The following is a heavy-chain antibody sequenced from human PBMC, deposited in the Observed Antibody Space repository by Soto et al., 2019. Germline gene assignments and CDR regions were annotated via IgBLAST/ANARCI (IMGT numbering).Heavy chain of an antibody. D-gene: IGHD6-13*01. CDR3: AREKMAAAGPRGFDP. J-gene: IGHJ5*02. CDR1: GFTFSSYS. V-gene: IGHV3-48*02. CDR2: ISSSSSTI. Sequence: PGGSLRLSCAASGFTFSSYSMNWVRQAPGKGLEWVSYISSSSSTIYYADSVKGRFTISRDNAKNSLYLQMNSLRDEDTAVYYCAREKMAAAGPRGFDPWGQGTLVTVSS.